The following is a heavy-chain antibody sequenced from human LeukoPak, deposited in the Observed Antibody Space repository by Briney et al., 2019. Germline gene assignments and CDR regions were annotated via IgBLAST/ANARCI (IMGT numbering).Heavy chain of an antibody. D-gene: IGHD3-9*01. CDR3: ARDLVGSHTGYSSGAWDY. V-gene: IGHV1-69*13. CDR2: IIPLFDTA. CDR1: GGTFINYA. J-gene: IGHJ4*02. Sequence: SVKVSCKASGGTFINYAISWVRQAPGQGLEWMGGIIPLFDTADYAQKFQGRLTITADESTSTAYMELSSLRAEDTAVYYCARDLVGSHTGYSSGAWDYWGQGTLVTVSS.